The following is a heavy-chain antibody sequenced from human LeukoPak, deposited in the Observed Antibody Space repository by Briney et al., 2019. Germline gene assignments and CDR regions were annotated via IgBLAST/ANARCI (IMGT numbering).Heavy chain of an antibody. V-gene: IGHV3-9*01. CDR2: INWNSGYI. D-gene: IGHD1-26*01. Sequence: GGSLRLSCAASGFTFDDFAMHWVRQAPGKGLEWVSGINWNSGYIGYADSVKGRFTISRDNAKSSLYLQMNSLRSEDTALYYCAKDRGVGIYYFGSWGQGTLVTVSS. CDR1: GFTFDDFA. J-gene: IGHJ4*02. CDR3: AKDRGVGIYYFGS.